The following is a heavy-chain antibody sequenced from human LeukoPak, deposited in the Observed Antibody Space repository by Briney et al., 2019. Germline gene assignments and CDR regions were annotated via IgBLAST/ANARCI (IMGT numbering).Heavy chain of an antibody. V-gene: IGHV3-7*01. CDR1: GLIFNSYW. CDR3: ARVSGGFGTYRVDS. D-gene: IGHD1-26*01. CDR2: IKQDGSET. Sequence: GGSLRLFCAASGLIFNSYWMTWVRQVPGKGLEWVANIKQDGSETYYVGAVRGRFIISRDNAKNSLYLQMNSLRVDDTALYYCARVSGGFGTYRVDSWGQGTLVTVSS. J-gene: IGHJ4*02.